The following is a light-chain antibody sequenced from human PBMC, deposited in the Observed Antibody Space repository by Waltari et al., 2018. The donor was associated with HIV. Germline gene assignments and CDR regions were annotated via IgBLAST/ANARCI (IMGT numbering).Light chain of an antibody. CDR1: NIESKK. V-gene: IGLV3-21*04. Sequence: YELTQPPSVSVAPGQTAMITCGGNNIESKKGQWYQQKPGQAPVLGIYLDLDRPSGLPERFSGSVSGNTATLTISRVDAGDEADYYCQVWDRSSDQVIFGGGTKLTVL. J-gene: IGLJ2*01. CDR3: QVWDRSSDQVI. CDR2: LDL.